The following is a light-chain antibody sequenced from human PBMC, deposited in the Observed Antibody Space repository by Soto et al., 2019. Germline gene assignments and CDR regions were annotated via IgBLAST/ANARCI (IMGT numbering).Light chain of an antibody. CDR2: EVN. J-gene: IGLJ1*01. CDR3: RSYAGSNKV. CDR1: NSDVGGYNY. Sequence: QSVLTQPPSASGSPGQSVTISCTGTNSDVGGYNYVSWFQQHPGKPPKLMIYEVNKRPSGVPDRFSGSKSGNTASLTVSGLQAEDEADYYCRSYAGSNKVFGTGTKVTV. V-gene: IGLV2-8*01.